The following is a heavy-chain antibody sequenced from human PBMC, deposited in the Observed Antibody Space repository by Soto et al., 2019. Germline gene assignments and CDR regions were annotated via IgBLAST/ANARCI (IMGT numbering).Heavy chain of an antibody. CDR1: GGTFSSYT. CDR2: IIPILGIA. Sequence: QVQLVQSGAEVKKPGSSVKVSCKASGGTFSSYTISWVRQAPGQGLEWMGRIIPILGIANYAQKFQGRVTITADKSTSTAYMELSSLRSEDTAVYYCATQAYCSVGSCYPDYGGQGTMVTVSS. D-gene: IGHD2-15*01. J-gene: IGHJ4*02. V-gene: IGHV1-69*02. CDR3: ATQAYCSVGSCYPDY.